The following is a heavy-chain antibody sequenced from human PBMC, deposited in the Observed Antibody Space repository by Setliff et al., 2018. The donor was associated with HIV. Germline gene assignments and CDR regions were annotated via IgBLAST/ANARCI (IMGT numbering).Heavy chain of an antibody. Sequence: PSETLSLTCTLSGASISSDSWSWIRQSPGKELEWIGFILNREITNYNPSLQSRVSISMDTSKNQFSLKLHSVTAAATAIYHCAKGGASSHWLGPWGQGTLVTVSS. V-gene: IGHV4-59*01. D-gene: IGHD3-16*01. J-gene: IGHJ5*02. CDR1: GASISSDS. CDR2: ILNREIT. CDR3: AKGGASSHWLGP.